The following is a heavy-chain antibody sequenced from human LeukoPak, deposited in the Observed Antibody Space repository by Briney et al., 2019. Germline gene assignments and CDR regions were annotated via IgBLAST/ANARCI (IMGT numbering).Heavy chain of an antibody. CDR1: GGSLSRYY. Sequence: SETLSLTCTVSGGSLSRYYWSWIRQPAGKGREWIGRIYTSGSTNYNPTLKSRVTMSVDTSKNQFSLKLSSVTAADTAVYYCARGSSGWEGGNYYYYMDVWGKGTTVTVSS. D-gene: IGHD6-19*01. CDR3: ARGSSGWEGGNYYYYMDV. J-gene: IGHJ6*03. CDR2: IYTSGST. V-gene: IGHV4-4*07.